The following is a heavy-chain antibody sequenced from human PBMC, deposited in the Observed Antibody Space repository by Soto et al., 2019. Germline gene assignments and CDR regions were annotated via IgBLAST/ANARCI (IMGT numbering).Heavy chain of an antibody. CDR1: GFSLSNARMG. J-gene: IGHJ4*02. D-gene: IGHD4-17*01. V-gene: IGHV2-26*01. CDR3: ARILLDYGGFDY. CDR2: IFSNDEK. Sequence: SGPTLVNPTETLTLTCTVSGFSLSNARMGVSWNHQPPGKALEWLAHIFSNDEKSYSTSLKSRLTISKDTSKSQVVLTMTNMDPVDTATYYCARILLDYGGFDYWGQGTLVTVSS.